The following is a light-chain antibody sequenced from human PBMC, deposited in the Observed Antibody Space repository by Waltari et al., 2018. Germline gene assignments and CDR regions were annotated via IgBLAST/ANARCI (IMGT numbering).Light chain of an antibody. CDR2: KAS. J-gene: IGKJ3*01. CDR1: QSIHTR. V-gene: IGKV1-5*03. Sequence: DIRMTQFPSTLSASVGDRVTITCRASQSIHTRLAWYQKRPGKAPKVLIYKASPLESGVPSRFSGSGSGTEFTLTISSLQPDDFATYYCQQYDSYLFTFGPGTTVDVK. CDR3: QQYDSYLFT.